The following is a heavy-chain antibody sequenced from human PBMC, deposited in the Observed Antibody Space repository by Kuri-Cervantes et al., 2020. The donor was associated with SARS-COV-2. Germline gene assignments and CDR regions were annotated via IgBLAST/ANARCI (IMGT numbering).Heavy chain of an antibody. V-gene: IGHV4-38-2*02. CDR2: IYYSGST. D-gene: IGHD6-13*01. Sequence: SQTLSLTCAVSGYSISSGYYWSWIRQPPGKGLEWIGYIYYSGSTNYNPSLKSRVTISVDTSKNQFSLKLSSVTAADTAVYYCAKDTYSSSWYRGGEMNWFDPWGQGTLVTVSS. J-gene: IGHJ5*02. CDR3: AKDTYSSSWYRGGEMNWFDP. CDR1: GYSISSGYY.